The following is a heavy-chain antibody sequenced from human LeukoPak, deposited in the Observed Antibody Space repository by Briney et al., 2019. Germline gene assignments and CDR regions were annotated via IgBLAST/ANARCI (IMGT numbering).Heavy chain of an antibody. D-gene: IGHD4-23*01. V-gene: IGHV3-48*01. J-gene: IGHJ4*02. CDR1: GFTFRSYR. Sequence: GGSLRLSCAASGFTFRSYRMNWDRQAPGKGPEWASYIDSRGTIYYADFVKGRFTISRDNAKSSLYLEMTSLRVEDTAVYYCARQGVTYDDWGQGTLVTVSS. CDR2: IDSRGTI. CDR3: ARQGVTYDD.